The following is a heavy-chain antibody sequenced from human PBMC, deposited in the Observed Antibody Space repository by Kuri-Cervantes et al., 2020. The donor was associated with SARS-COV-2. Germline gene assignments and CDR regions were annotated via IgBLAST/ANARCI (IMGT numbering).Heavy chain of an antibody. J-gene: IGHJ4*02. CDR3: ATPFGVVPY. V-gene: IGHV4-30-2*01. D-gene: IGHD3-3*01. Sequence: SETLSLTCAVSGGSISSGGYFWSWIRQPPGKGLEWIGYIYHSGSTYYNPSLKSRVTISVDRSKNQFSLKLGSVTAADTAVYYCATPFGVVPYWGQGTLVTVSS. CDR1: GGSISSGGYF. CDR2: IYHSGST.